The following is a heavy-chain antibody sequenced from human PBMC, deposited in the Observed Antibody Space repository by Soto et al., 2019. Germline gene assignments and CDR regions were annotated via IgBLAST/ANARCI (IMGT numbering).Heavy chain of an antibody. V-gene: IGHV4-4*07. J-gene: IGHJ6*02. Sequence: SETLSLTCTVSGGSISSYYWSWIRQPAGKGLEWIGRIYTSGSTNYNPSLKSRVTMSVDTSKNQFSLKLSSVTAADTAVYYCARDRTPSYDFWSDGMDVWGQGTTVTVSS. D-gene: IGHD3-3*01. CDR2: IYTSGST. CDR1: GGSISSYY. CDR3: ARDRTPSYDFWSDGMDV.